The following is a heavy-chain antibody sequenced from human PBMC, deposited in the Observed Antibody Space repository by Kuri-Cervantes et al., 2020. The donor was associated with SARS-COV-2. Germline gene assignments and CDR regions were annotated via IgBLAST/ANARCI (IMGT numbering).Heavy chain of an antibody. D-gene: IGHD6-6*01. CDR3: ARPSIAARADAFDI. V-gene: IGHV4-39*01. CDR2: IYYSGST. Sequence: SETLSLTCTVSGDSISSSSYYWGWIRQPPGKGLEWIGSIYYSGSTYYNPSLKSRVTISVDTSKNQFSLKLSSVTAADTAVYYCARPSIAARADAFDIWGQGTMVTVSS. CDR1: GDSISSSSYY. J-gene: IGHJ3*02.